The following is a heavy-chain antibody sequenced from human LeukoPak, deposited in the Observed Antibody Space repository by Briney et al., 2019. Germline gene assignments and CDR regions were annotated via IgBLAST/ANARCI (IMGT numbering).Heavy chain of an antibody. D-gene: IGHD6-13*01. CDR1: GGSFSGYY. CDR2: INHSGST. CDR3: ARRPRRYSSSWYYFDY. Sequence: SETLSLTCAVYGGSFSGYYWSWIRQPPGKGLEWIGEINHSGSTNYNPSLKSRVTISVDTSKNQFSLKLSSVTAADTAVYYCARRPRRYSSSWYYFDYWGQGTLVTVSS. V-gene: IGHV4-34*01. J-gene: IGHJ4*02.